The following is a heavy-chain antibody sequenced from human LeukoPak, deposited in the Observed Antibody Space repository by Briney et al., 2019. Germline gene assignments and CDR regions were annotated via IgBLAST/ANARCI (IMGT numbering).Heavy chain of an antibody. D-gene: IGHD3-22*01. CDR3: ARDRYYYDTSGYYYILDY. CDR2: INHSGST. V-gene: IGHV4-34*01. J-gene: IGHJ4*02. CDR1: GGSFSGYY. Sequence: MASETLSLTCAVYGGSFSGYYWSWIRQPPGKGLEWIGEINHSGSTNYNPSLKSRVTISVDTSKNQFSLKLSSVTAADTAVYYCARDRYYYDTSGYYYILDYWGQGTLVTVSS.